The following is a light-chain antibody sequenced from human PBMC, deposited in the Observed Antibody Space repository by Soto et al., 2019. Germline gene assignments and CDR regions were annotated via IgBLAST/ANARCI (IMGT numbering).Light chain of an antibody. V-gene: IGKV3-15*01. J-gene: IGKJ5*01. CDR3: QQRSNWPT. CDR1: QRISSN. Sequence: ELVMTQSPATLSVSPGERATLSCRASQRISSNLAWYQQRPGQAPRLLIYGASTRAPGIPARFSGSGSETEFTLTISSLQSEDFAVYYCQQRSNWPTFGQGTRLEIK. CDR2: GAS.